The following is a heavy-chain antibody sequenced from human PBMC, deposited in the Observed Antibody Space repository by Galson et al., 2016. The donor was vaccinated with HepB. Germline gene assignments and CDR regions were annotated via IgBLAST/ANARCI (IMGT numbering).Heavy chain of an antibody. J-gene: IGHJ4*02. CDR3: AKDSVSRCYFLGAFDY. Sequence: SLRLSCAASGFSFSSYGMQWVRQAPAKGLEWVALIWYDGSDKYYADSVKGRFTISRDNSKNTVYLQMNSLRADDTAVYYCAKDSVSRCYFLGAFDYWGQGTLVTVSS. CDR2: IWYDGSDK. CDR1: GFSFSSYG. V-gene: IGHV3-33*06. D-gene: IGHD2-2*01.